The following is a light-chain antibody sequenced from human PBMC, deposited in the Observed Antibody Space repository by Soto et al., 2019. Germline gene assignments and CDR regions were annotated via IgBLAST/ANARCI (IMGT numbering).Light chain of an antibody. J-gene: IGLJ3*02. Sequence: NFMLTQPHSVSGSPGKTVTISCTRNSGSIVSNYVQWYQQRPGSAHTTVIYEDNQRPSGVPDRFSGSIDSSSNSASLTISGLMTDDEADYYCQSYDRSKVWVFGGGTQLTVL. CDR1: SGSIVSNY. CDR3: QSYDRSKVWV. CDR2: EDN. V-gene: IGLV6-57*04.